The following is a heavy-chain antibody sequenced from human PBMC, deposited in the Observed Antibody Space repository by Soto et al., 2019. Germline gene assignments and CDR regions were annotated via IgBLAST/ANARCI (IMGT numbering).Heavy chain of an antibody. CDR3: EHLYWAASGTRYYFDY. D-gene: IGHD6-13*01. CDR1: GFSFSTSAVG. V-gene: IGHV2-5*02. Sequence: QITLTESGPTLVKPTQTLTLTCTFSGFSFSTSAVGVGWIRQPPGKALEWLALIYWDDDKRYSPFLKSRLTTTKDTSTNQVVLTMTNMDPVDTGTYYCEHLYWAASGTRYYFDYWGQGTLVTVSS. J-gene: IGHJ4*02. CDR2: IYWDDDK.